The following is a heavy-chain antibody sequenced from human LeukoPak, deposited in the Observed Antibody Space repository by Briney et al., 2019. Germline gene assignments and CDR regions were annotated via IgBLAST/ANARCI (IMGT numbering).Heavy chain of an antibody. J-gene: IGHJ4*02. Sequence: ASVKVSCKASAYTFTSYTISWVRQAPGQGLEWMGWINPNSGGTNYAQKFQGRVTMTRDTSISTAYMELSRLRSDDTAVYYCARVPIAAAGTSLDYWGQGTLVTVSS. CDR2: INPNSGGT. CDR3: ARVPIAAAGTSLDY. D-gene: IGHD6-13*01. V-gene: IGHV1-2*02. CDR1: AYTFTSYT.